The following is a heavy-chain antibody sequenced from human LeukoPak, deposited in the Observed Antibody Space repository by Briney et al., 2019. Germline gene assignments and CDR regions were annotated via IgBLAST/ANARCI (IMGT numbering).Heavy chain of an antibody. J-gene: IGHJ4*02. CDR3: ARDVGGDYVGEYFDY. CDR2: IYSGGST. Sequence: GGFLRLSCAASGFTVSSNYMRWVRQAPGKGLEWVSVIYSGGSTYYADSVKGRFTISRDNSKNTLYLQMNSLRAEDTAVYYCARDVGGDYVGEYFDYWGQGTLVTVSS. D-gene: IGHD4-17*01. V-gene: IGHV3-53*01. CDR1: GFTVSSNY.